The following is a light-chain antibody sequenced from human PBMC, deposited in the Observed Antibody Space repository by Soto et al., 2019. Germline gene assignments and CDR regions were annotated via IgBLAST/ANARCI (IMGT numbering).Light chain of an antibody. CDR1: QSVSSY. Sequence: EIVLTPSPATLSLSPCERATLSFRASQSVSSYLAWYQQKRGQAPRLLIYDASNRATGIPARFSGSGSGTDFTLTISSLEPEDFAVYYCQQRSIWPPNTFGQGTRLEIK. CDR2: DAS. V-gene: IGKV3-11*01. J-gene: IGKJ5*01. CDR3: QQRSIWPPNT.